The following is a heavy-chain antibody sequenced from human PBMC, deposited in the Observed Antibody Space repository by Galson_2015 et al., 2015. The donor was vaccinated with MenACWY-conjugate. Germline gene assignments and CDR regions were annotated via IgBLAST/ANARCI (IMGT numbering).Heavy chain of an antibody. J-gene: IGHJ3*02. V-gene: IGHV4-34*01. CDR2: INHSGSN. Sequence: SETLSLTCAVYGGSFSGYYWSWIRQPPGKGLEWIGEINHSGSNRYNPSLKSRVTISIDTSKNQFSLKLSSVTAADTAVYYCARGGDYGSGSYLSGDAFEIWGHGTMVTVSS. CDR1: GGSFSGYY. D-gene: IGHD3-10*01. CDR3: ARGGDYGSGSYLSGDAFEI.